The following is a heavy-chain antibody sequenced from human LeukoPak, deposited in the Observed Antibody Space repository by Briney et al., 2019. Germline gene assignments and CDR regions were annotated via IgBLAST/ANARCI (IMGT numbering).Heavy chain of an antibody. J-gene: IGHJ3*02. CDR1: GGSISSYY. CDR2: IYYSGST. V-gene: IGHV4-59*01. D-gene: IGHD5-24*01. CDR3: AKPRNGYNFGAFDI. Sequence: SETLSLTCTVSGGSISSYYWSWIRQPPGKGLEWIGYIYYSGSTNYNPSLKSRVTISVDTSKNQFSLKLSSVTAADTAVYYCAKPRNGYNFGAFDIWGQGTMVTVSS.